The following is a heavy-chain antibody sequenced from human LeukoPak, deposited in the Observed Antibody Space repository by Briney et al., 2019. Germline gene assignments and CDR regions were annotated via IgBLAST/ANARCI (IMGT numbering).Heavy chain of an antibody. D-gene: IGHD3-3*01. J-gene: IGHJ4*02. V-gene: IGHV3-53*01. Sequence: GGSLRLSSAASGFTVSSNYMSWVRQAPGKGLEWVSVIYSGGSTYYADSVKGRFTISRDNSKNTLFLQMNNLRAEDTAVYYCGSPQYYDFWGGADYWGQGTLVTVSS. CDR2: IYSGGST. CDR1: GFTVSSNY. CDR3: GSPQYYDFWGGADY.